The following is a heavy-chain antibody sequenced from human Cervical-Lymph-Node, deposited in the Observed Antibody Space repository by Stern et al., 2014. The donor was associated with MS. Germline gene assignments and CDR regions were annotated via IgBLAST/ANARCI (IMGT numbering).Heavy chain of an antibody. CDR2: INYSGST. J-gene: IGHJ5*02. CDR1: GGSISSGGYY. V-gene: IGHV4-31*03. Sequence: QVQLQESGPGLVKPSQTLSLTCTVSGGSISSGGYYWSWLRQHPGKALAWIGDINYSGSTYYNPSLKSRVTISVDTSKNQFSLKLSSVTAADTAVYYCASLNYDSIHPASHWFDPWGQGTLVTVSS. D-gene: IGHD3-3*01. CDR3: ASLNYDSIHPASHWFDP.